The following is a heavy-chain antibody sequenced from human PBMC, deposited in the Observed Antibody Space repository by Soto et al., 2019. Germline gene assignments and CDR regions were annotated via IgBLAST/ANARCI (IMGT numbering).Heavy chain of an antibody. CDR1: GYTFTSYG. CDR3: ARGGQYYYDSSGAFDI. J-gene: IGHJ3*02. D-gene: IGHD3-22*01. V-gene: IGHV1-18*01. Sequence: QVQLVQSGAAVKKPGASVKVSCKASGYTFTSYGMSWVRPAPGQGLAWMGWISAYNGNTNYAQKLQGRVTMTTDTSTSTAYMELRSLRSDDTAVYYCARGGQYYYDSSGAFDIWGQGTMVTVSS. CDR2: ISAYNGNT.